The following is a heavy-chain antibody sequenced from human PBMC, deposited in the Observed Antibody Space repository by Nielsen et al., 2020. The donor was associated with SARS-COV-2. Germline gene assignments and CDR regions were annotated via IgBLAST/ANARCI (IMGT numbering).Heavy chain of an antibody. D-gene: IGHD2-2*01. V-gene: IGHV3-23*01. CDR3: ARVVPAANGDFYYYYYYMDV. CDR1: GFTFSSYA. Sequence: GESLKISCAASGFTFSSYAMSWVRQAPGKGLEWVSAISGSGGSTYYADSVKGRFTISRDNSKNTLYLQMNSLRAEDTAVYYCARVVPAANGDFYYYYYYMDVWGKGTTVTVSS. CDR2: ISGSGGST. J-gene: IGHJ6*03.